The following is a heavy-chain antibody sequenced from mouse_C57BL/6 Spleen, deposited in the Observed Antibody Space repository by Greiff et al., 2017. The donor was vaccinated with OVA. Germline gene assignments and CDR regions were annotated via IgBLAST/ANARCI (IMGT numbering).Heavy chain of an antibody. Sequence: QVQLQQSGPELVQPGASVKISCKASGYAFSSSWMNWVKQRPGPGLEWIGRIYPGDGDPNYNGKFKGKATLTADKSSSTAYMQRSSLTSEDSAVYFCARGGGYGPYDNYAMDYWGQGTSVTVSS. CDR3: ARGGGYGPYDNYAMDY. J-gene: IGHJ4*01. CDR2: IYPGDGDP. V-gene: IGHV1-82*01. D-gene: IGHD2-10*02. CDR1: GYAFSSSW.